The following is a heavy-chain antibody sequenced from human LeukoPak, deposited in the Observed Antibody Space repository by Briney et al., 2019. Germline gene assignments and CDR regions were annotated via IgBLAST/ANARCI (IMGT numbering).Heavy chain of an antibody. CDR1: GFTFSSYA. CDR3: AILPITMIVVVHDY. D-gene: IGHD3-22*01. V-gene: IGHV3-23*01. Sequence: PGGSLRLSCAAPGFTFSSYAMSWVRQAPGKGLEWVSAISGSGGSTHYADSVKGRFTISRDNSKNTLYLQMNSLRAEDTAVYYCAILPITMIVVVHDYWGQGTLVTVSS. CDR2: ISGSGGST. J-gene: IGHJ4*02.